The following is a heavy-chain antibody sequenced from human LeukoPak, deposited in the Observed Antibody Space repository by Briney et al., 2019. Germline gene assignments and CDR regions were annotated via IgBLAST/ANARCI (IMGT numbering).Heavy chain of an antibody. D-gene: IGHD1-26*01. J-gene: IGHJ3*02. CDR1: GFTFSSYG. CDR3: ARDFPGSGSTIDAFDI. V-gene: IGHV3-33*01. CDR2: IWYDGSNK. Sequence: GGSLRLSCAASGFTFSSYGMHWVRQAPGKGLEWVAVIWYDGSNKYYADSVKGRFTISRDNSKNTLYLQMNSLRAEDTAVYNCARDFPGSGSTIDAFDIWGQGTMVTVSS.